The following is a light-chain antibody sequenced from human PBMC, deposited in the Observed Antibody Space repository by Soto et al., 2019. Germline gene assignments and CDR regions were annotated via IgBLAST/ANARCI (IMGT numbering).Light chain of an antibody. CDR3: QQYGSLSWT. Sequence: EIVMTQSPATLSVSPGERATLYCRASQSVSSNLAWYQQKPGQAPRLLIYGASSRATGIPDRFSGSGSGTDFTLTISRLEPEDFAVYYCQQYGSLSWTFGQGTKVDIK. CDR1: QSVSSN. CDR2: GAS. V-gene: IGKV3-20*01. J-gene: IGKJ1*01.